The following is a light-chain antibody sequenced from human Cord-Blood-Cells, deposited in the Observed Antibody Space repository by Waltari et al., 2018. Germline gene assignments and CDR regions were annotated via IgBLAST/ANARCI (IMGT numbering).Light chain of an antibody. CDR3: QQYNSYSWT. CDR1: QSISSW. CDR2: DAS. Sequence: QMTQSPSTLFASVGDRVTITCRASQSISSWLAWYQQKPGKAPKLLIYDASSLESGVPSRFSGSGSGTEFTLTISSLQPDDFATYYCQQYNSYSWTFGQGTKVEIK. J-gene: IGKJ1*01. V-gene: IGKV1-5*01.